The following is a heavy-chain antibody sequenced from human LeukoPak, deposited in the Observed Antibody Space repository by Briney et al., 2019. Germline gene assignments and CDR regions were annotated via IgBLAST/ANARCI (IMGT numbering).Heavy chain of an antibody. CDR1: GYTFTGYY. Sequence: ASVKVSCKASGYTFTGYYMHWVRQAPGQGLEWMGWINPNSGGTNYAQKFQGRVTMTRDTSISTAYMELSRLRSDDTAVYYCARVGAYCGGDCFDHWGQGTLVTVSS. J-gene: IGHJ4*02. D-gene: IGHD2-21*01. CDR3: ARVGAYCGGDCFDH. CDR2: INPNSGGT. V-gene: IGHV1-2*02.